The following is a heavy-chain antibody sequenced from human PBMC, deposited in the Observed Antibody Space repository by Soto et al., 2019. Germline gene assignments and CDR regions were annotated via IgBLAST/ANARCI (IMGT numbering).Heavy chain of an antibody. V-gene: IGHV3-48*01. CDR3: ARHPERIAEIGWFEP. J-gene: IGHJ5*02. Sequence: EVQLVESGGGLVQPGGSLRLSCAASGFTFSSYSMNWVRQAPGKGLEWVSYISSSSSTIYYADSAKGRFTISRDNAKNSLYLQMNSLRAEDTAVYYFARHPERIAEIGWFEPWGQGTVVSVSS. CDR2: ISSSSSTI. D-gene: IGHD6-13*01. CDR1: GFTFSSYS.